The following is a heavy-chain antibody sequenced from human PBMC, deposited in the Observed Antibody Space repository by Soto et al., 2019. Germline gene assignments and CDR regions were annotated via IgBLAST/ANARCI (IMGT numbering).Heavy chain of an antibody. CDR1: GFTFISYS. CDR2: ISSSSSYI. Sequence: TWWSLRLSCAASGFTFISYSINWVRQSPFKWLEWVSSISSSSSYIYYADSVKGRFTISRDNAKNSLYLQMNSLRAEDTAVYYCARDSMKPTDIVVVPAARGPNWFDPWGQGTLVTVSS. D-gene: IGHD2-2*01. V-gene: IGHV3-21*01. J-gene: IGHJ5*02. CDR3: ARDSMKPTDIVVVPAARGPNWFDP.